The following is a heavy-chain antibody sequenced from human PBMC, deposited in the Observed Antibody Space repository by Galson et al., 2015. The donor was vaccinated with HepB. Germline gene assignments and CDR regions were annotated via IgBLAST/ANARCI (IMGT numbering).Heavy chain of an antibody. Sequence: LSLTCTVSGGSISSGGYYWSWIRQHPGKGLEWIGYIYYSGSTYYNPSLKSRVTISVDTSKNQFTLKLSSVTAADTAVYYCARVGPDRRGSGSYSFDYWGQGTLVTVSS. V-gene: IGHV4-31*03. D-gene: IGHD3-10*01. CDR1: GGSISSGGYY. CDR3: ARVGPDRRGSGSYSFDY. J-gene: IGHJ4*02. CDR2: IYYSGST.